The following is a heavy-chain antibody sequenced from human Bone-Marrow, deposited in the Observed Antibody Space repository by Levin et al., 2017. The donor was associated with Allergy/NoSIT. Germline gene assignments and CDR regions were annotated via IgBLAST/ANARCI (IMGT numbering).Heavy chain of an antibody. D-gene: IGHD3/OR15-3a*01. V-gene: IGHV1-18*01. J-gene: IGHJ4*02. CDR2: ISGYNGNT. CDR1: GYTFSSYV. CDR3: SRVRADWGGPDY. Sequence: GESLKISCKASGYTFSSYVIGWVRQAPGQGLEWMGWISGYNGNTNYALKFLGLFTMTIDTSTTTAYLELKNLNSDDTAIYYCSRVRADWGGPDYWGQGTLVSVSS.